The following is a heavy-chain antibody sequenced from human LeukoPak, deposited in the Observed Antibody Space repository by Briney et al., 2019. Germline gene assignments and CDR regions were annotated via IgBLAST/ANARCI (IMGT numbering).Heavy chain of an antibody. J-gene: IGHJ5*02. CDR1: GGSISSGDYY. Sequence: SQTLSLTCTVSGGSISSGDYYWSWIRQPPGKGLEWIGYIYYSGSTYSNPSLKSRVTISVDTSKNQFSLKLSSVTAADTAVYYCARDRYDILTGYPAQYNWFDPWGQGTLVTVSS. CDR3: ARDRYDILTGYPAQYNWFDP. D-gene: IGHD3-9*01. V-gene: IGHV4-30-4*08. CDR2: IYYSGST.